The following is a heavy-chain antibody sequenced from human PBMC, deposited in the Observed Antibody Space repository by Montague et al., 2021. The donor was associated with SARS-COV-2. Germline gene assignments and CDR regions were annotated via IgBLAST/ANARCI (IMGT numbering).Heavy chain of an antibody. D-gene: IGHD3-10*01. J-gene: IGHJ4*02. Sequence: SRRLSCAAPGFTFRSYWMHWVRQVPGRGPVWVSRIRPDGTSTHYAASVKGRFIISRDNAKNTLSLEITNLRVDDTAIYYCVRPLWFGDSDYYFEPWGQGTLVSVSS. CDR1: GFTFRSYW. V-gene: IGHV3-74*01. CDR3: VRPLWFGDSDYYFEP. CDR2: IRPDGTST.